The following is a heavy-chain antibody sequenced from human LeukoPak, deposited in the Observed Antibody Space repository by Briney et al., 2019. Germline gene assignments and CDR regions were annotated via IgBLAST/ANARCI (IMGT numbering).Heavy chain of an antibody. D-gene: IGHD2-2*01. CDR2: IYYSGST. CDR1: GGSISSSSYY. CDR3: ARPGGYCSSTSCYGWFDP. V-gene: IGHV4-39*01. Sequence: PSETLSLTCTVSGGSISSSSYYWGWIRQPPGKGLEWIGSIYYSGSTYYNPSLKSRVTISVDTSKNQFSLKLSSVTAADTAVYYCARPGGYCSSTSCYGWFDPWGQGTLVTVSS. J-gene: IGHJ5*02.